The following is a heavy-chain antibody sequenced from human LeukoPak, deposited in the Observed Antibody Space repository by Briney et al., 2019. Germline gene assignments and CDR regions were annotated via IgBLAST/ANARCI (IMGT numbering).Heavy chain of an antibody. CDR2: IIPIFGTA. D-gene: IGHD3-9*01. CDR3: AGEDYDILTGYYKGFDY. CDR1: GGTFSSYA. J-gene: IGHJ4*02. Sequence: SVKVSCKASGGTFSSYAISWVRQAPGQGLEWMGGIIPIFGTADYAQKFQGRVTITTDESTSTAYMELSSLRTEDTAVYYCAGEDYDILTGYYKGFDYWGQGTLVTVSS. V-gene: IGHV1-69*05.